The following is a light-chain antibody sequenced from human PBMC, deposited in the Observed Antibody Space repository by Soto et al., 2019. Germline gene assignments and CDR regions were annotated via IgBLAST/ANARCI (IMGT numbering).Light chain of an antibody. Sequence: SYELTQPPSVSVAPGKTARITCGGNNIGSKNVNWNQQKPGQAPVLVIYYDSDRPSGISERFSGSNSGNTATLTISRVEAGDEADYYCQVWDTTTDNRVVFGGGTKLTVL. CDR1: NIGSKN. J-gene: IGLJ3*02. V-gene: IGLV3-21*04. CDR2: YDS. CDR3: QVWDTTTDNRVV.